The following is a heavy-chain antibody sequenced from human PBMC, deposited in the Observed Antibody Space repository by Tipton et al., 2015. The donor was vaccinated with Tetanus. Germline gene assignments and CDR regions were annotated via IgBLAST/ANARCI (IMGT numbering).Heavy chain of an antibody. J-gene: IGHJ4*02. Sequence: SLRLSCAASGFTFSTYSMTWVRQAPGEGLEWVSAMSGSGGATYYADSVRGRFTISRDSSKHTLYLQMNSLSAEDTAVYYCAKGPPDYYNWNYFDYWGQGTLVTVSS. CDR1: GFTFSTYS. V-gene: IGHV3-23*01. CDR2: MSGSGGAT. CDR3: AKGPPDYYNWNYFDY. D-gene: IGHD1-20*01.